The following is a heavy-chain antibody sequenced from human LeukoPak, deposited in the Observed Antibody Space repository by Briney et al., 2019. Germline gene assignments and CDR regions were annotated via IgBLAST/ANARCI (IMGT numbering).Heavy chain of an antibody. CDR2: IYYSGST. J-gene: IGHJ5*02. D-gene: IGHD3-10*01. CDR1: GGSISSYY. V-gene: IGHV4-59*01. CDR3: ARGVYYGSGSYPWELDP. Sequence: PSETLSLTCTVSGGSISSYYWSWIRQPPGKGLEWIGYIYYSGSTNYNPSLKSRVTISVDTSKNQFSLKLSSVTAADTAVYYCARGVYYGSGSYPWELDPWGQGTLVTVSS.